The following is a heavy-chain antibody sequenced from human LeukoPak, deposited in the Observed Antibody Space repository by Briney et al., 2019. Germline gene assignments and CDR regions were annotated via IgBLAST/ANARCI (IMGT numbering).Heavy chain of an antibody. Sequence: PGGSLRLSCTASGFTFSSYEMNWVRQAPGKGLEWVSYIWSSGSPKHYADSVKGRFTISRDNAKNSLYLQMSSLRADDTAVYYCARELTDVAGDGLDVWGQGTMVTVSS. CDR1: GFTFSSYE. V-gene: IGHV3-48*03. J-gene: IGHJ3*01. D-gene: IGHD5-12*01. CDR2: IWSSGSPK. CDR3: ARELTDVAGDGLDV.